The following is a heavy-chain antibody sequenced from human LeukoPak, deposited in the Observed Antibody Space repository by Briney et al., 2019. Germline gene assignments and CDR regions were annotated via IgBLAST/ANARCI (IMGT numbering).Heavy chain of an antibody. Sequence: GASVKVSCKASGGTFSSYAISWVRQAPGQGLEWMGGIIPIFGTANYAQKFQGRVTITADKSTSTAYMELSSLRSEDTAVYYCARWDASIVSTKRQEFAWEYWGQGTLVTISS. J-gene: IGHJ4*02. CDR1: GGTFSSYA. D-gene: IGHD2-2*02. CDR3: ARWDASIVSTKRQEFAWEY. V-gene: IGHV1-69*06. CDR2: IIPIFGTA.